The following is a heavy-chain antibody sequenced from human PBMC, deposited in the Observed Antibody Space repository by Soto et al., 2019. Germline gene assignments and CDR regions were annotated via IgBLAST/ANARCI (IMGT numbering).Heavy chain of an antibody. Sequence: GGSLRLSCAASGFTFSSYTMNWVRQAPGKGLEWVSSISGSHTYIHYADSVKGRFTISGDNAKNSLYLQMSSLRADDTAVYYCARDLSPSSPYYFDYWGQGTLVTVSS. CDR1: GFTFSSYT. J-gene: IGHJ4*02. V-gene: IGHV3-21*01. CDR2: ISGSHTYI. CDR3: ARDLSPSSPYYFDY.